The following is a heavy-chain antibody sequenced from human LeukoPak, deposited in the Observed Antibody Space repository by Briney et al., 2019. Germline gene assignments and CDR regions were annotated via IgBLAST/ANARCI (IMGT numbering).Heavy chain of an antibody. J-gene: IGHJ4*02. CDR1: GYTFTGYY. Sequence: ASVKVSCKASGYTFTGYYMHWVRQAPGQGLEWMGWINPNSGGTNYAQKFQGRVTMTRDTSISTAYVELSRLRSDDTAVYYCARSFEYSSSGDFDYWGQGTMVTVSS. CDR3: ARSFEYSSSGDFDY. D-gene: IGHD6-6*01. CDR2: INPNSGGT. V-gene: IGHV1-2*02.